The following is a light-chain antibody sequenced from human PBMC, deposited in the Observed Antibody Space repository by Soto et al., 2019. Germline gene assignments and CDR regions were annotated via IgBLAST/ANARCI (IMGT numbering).Light chain of an antibody. CDR1: SGHSSYA. Sequence: QSVLTQSPSASASLGASVKLTCTLSSGHSSYAIAWHQQQPEKGPRYLMNLNSDGSHTKGDGIPDRFSGSSSGAARYLTISSLQSEDEADYYCQTWGTGINWVFGGGTKLTVL. CDR3: QTWGTGINWV. CDR2: LNSDGSH. V-gene: IGLV4-69*01. J-gene: IGLJ3*02.